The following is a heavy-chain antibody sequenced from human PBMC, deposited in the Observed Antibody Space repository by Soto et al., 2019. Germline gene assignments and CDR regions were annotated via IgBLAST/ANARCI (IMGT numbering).Heavy chain of an antibody. CDR2: ISGSSDNI. Sequence: RLSCAAPGFTFSDYFMSWIRQAPGKGLEWVSFISGSSDNIKYADSVKGRFTISRDNAKNSLYLQMNSLRAEDTAVYYCVRDSARIVVVPRVDGDNWLDPWGQGTLVTVSS. V-gene: IGHV3-11*06. CDR3: VRDSARIVVVPRVDGDNWLDP. J-gene: IGHJ5*02. CDR1: GFTFSDYF. D-gene: IGHD2-2*01.